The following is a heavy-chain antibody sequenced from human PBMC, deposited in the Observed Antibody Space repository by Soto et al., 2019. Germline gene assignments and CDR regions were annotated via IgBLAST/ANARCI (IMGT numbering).Heavy chain of an antibody. D-gene: IGHD3-10*01. Sequence: QVQLVESGGGVVQPGTSLRLSCVVSGLTFRDSGMHWVRQAPGKGLAWVAVISFDGSERHYRDSVTGRFSISRDNSRNTLYLQMNSLRGDDSAVYYCANEKDGVRYYYGMDVWGQGSTVTVSS. J-gene: IGHJ6*02. CDR2: ISFDGSER. CDR3: ANEKDGVRYYYGMDV. V-gene: IGHV3-30*18. CDR1: GLTFRDSG.